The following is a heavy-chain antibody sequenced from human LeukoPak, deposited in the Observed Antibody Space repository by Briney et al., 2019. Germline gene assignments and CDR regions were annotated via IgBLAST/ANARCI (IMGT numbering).Heavy chain of an antibody. V-gene: IGHV3-7*01. D-gene: IGHD2-8*01. CDR3: ARDLMGYYFDY. CDR2: IKQDGSEK. CDR1: GFTFSSYW. J-gene: IGHJ4*02. Sequence: GGSLRLSCAASGFTFSSYWMSWVPQAPGKGLEWVANIKQDGSEKYYVDSVKGRFTISRDNAKNSLYLQMNSLRAEDTAVYYCARDLMGYYFDYWGQGTLVTVSS.